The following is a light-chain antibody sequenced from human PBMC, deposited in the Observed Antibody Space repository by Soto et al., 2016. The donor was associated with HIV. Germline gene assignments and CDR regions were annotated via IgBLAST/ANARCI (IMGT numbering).Light chain of an antibody. V-gene: IGLV3-1*01. J-gene: IGLJ2*01. Sequence: SYELTQPPSVSVSPGHTASITCSGDKLGDKYACWYQQKPGQAPVLVVYDDSDRPSGIPERFSGSNSGNTATLTISRVEAGDEADYYCQVWDTSSDVVFGGGTKLTVL. CDR1: KLGDKY. CDR3: QVWDTSSDVV. CDR2: DDS.